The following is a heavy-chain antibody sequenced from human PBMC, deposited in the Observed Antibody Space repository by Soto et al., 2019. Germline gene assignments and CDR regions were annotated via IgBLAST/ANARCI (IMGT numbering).Heavy chain of an antibody. J-gene: IGHJ5*02. CDR3: VKNSGWFNT. V-gene: IGHV3-23*01. D-gene: IGHD3-10*01. CDR1: GFPFGTTD. Sequence: QLLQSGGGLVQPGGSLTLSCAASGFPFGTTDMSWVRQAPGEGLEWVSTIDGSGGITFYADSVKGRFTISRNNSRNTVYLQMNSRRGGDTALYYCVKNSGWFNTWGQGALVTVSS. CDR2: IDGSGGIT.